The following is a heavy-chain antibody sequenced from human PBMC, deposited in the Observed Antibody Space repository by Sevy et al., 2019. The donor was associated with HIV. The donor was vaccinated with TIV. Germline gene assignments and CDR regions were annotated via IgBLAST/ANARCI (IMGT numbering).Heavy chain of an antibody. CDR3: AKGGGGHYDPDEIGYYFYYYNMDV. D-gene: IGHD3-22*01. Sequence: GGSLRLSCAVSGFSFDSYGMTWVRQAPGKGLEWVSGISGSGSRTYYADSVKGRFIISRDNSKNTLDLQMNSLRSEDTAIYYCAKGGGGHYDPDEIGYYFYYYNMDVWGKRTTVTVSS. CDR2: ISGSGSRT. J-gene: IGHJ6*03. CDR1: GFSFDSYG. V-gene: IGHV3-23*01.